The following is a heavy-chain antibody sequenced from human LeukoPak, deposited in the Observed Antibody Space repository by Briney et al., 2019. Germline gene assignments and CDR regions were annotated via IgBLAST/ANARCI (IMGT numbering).Heavy chain of an antibody. CDR1: GFTFSSDG. J-gene: IGHJ6*02. CDR2: IRYDGSNK. Sequence: GGSLRLSCAASGFTFSSDGMHWVRQAPGKGLEWVAFIRYDGSNKYYADSVKGRFTISRDNSKNTLYLQMNSLRAEDTAVYYCSKAPLGILTGYSYYNYYYGMDVWGQGTTVTVSS. V-gene: IGHV3-30*02. D-gene: IGHD3-9*01. CDR3: SKAPLGILTGYSYYNYYYGMDV.